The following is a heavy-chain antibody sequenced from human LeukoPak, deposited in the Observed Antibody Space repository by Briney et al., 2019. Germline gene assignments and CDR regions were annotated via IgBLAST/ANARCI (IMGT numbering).Heavy chain of an antibody. CDR2: ISGSGDTT. CDR3: ARRLYSSGWFLDY. CDR1: GFTHRSYA. Sequence: GGSLRLSCSASGFTHRSYALIWVRQAPGKGLEWVSGISGSGDTTQYADSVKGRFSISRDNSKNTLYLQMSSLRGEDTAMYFCARRLYSSGWFLDYWGQGSLVTVSS. J-gene: IGHJ4*02. V-gene: IGHV3-23*01. D-gene: IGHD6-19*01.